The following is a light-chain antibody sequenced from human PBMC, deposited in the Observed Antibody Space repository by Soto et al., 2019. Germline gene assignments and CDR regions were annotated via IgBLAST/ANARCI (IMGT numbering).Light chain of an antibody. CDR3: QSFDSSLRAVV. V-gene: IGLV1-40*01. Sequence: QSVLTQPPSVSGAPGQRVTISCTGRSSNFGAVSDVHWYQRFPGTAPKLLIYGHNNRPSGVPARFSGSKSDTSASLAITGLQPEDEADYYCQSFDSSLRAVVFGGGTKVTVL. J-gene: IGLJ2*01. CDR1: SSNFGAVSD. CDR2: GHN.